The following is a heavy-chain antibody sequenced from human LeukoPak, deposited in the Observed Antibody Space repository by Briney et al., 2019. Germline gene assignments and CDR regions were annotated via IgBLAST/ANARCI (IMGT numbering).Heavy chain of an antibody. J-gene: IGHJ3*02. CDR3: AVTPGAFDI. CDR2: INHSGST. D-gene: IGHD1-14*01. CDR1: GGSFSGYY. V-gene: IGHV4-34*01. Sequence: SETLSLTCAVYGGSFSGYYWSWIRQPPGKGLEWIGEINHSGSTNYNPSLKSRVTISVDASKNQFSLKLSSVTAADTAVYYCAVTPGAFDIWGQGTMVTVSS.